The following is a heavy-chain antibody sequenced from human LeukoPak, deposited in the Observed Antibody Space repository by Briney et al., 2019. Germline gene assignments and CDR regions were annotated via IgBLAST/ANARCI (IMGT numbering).Heavy chain of an antibody. V-gene: IGHV3-23*01. Sequence: GGSLRLSCAASGFTFSSYVMSWVRQAPGKGLEWVSNIGGSVGSMFYAASVKGRFAISRDNSKDTLFLQMNNLRVEDTAVYYCAKRGNSWDLFDYWGQGTLVTVSS. D-gene: IGHD6-13*01. CDR1: GFTFSSYV. CDR3: AKRGNSWDLFDY. CDR2: IGGSVGSM. J-gene: IGHJ4*02.